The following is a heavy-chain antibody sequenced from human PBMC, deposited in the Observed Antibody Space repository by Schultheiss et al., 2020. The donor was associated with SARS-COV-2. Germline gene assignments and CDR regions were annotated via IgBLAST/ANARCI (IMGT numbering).Heavy chain of an antibody. Sequence: GGSLRLSCSASGFTFSSYAMSWVRQAPGKGLEWVSAIYSGGSTYYADSVKGRFTISRDNSKNTLYLQMSSLRAEDTAVYYCVKAAPTYSGRGFDYWGQGTLVTVSS. J-gene: IGHJ4*02. CDR2: IYSGGST. D-gene: IGHD1-26*01. CDR3: VKAAPTYSGRGFDY. CDR1: GFTFSSYA. V-gene: IGHV3-23*05.